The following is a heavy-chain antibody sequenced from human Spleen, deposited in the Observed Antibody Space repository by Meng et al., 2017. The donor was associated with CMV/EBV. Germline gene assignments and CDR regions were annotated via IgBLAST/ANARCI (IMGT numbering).Heavy chain of an antibody. J-gene: IGHJ4*02. CDR2: ISAYNGNT. V-gene: IGHV1-18*04. Sequence: ASVKVSCKASGYTFTGYYVHWVRQAPGQRLEWMGWISAYNGNTNYAQKLQGRVTMTTDTSTSTAYMEVRSLRSDDTAAYYCALLTTIFGVVGEDYWGQGTLVTVSS. CDR1: GYTFTGYY. CDR3: ALLTTIFGVVGEDY. D-gene: IGHD3-3*01.